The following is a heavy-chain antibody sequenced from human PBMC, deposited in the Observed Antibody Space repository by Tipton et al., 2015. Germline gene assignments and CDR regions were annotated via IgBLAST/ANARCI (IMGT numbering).Heavy chain of an antibody. V-gene: IGHV4-59*12. Sequence: TLSLTCTVSGGSISHYYWSWIRQPPGKGLEWLGHIYYSGNTNYSPSLKSRVTISIDTSKNQFSLKLTSVTAADTALYYCARVRFLQYLEHWHFDLWGRGTLVTVSS. J-gene: IGHJ2*01. CDR1: GGSISHYY. CDR3: ARVRFLQYLEHWHFDL. D-gene: IGHD3-3*01. CDR2: IYYSGNT.